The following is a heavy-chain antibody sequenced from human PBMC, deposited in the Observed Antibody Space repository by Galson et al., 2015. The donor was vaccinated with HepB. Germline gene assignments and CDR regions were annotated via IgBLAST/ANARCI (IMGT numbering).Heavy chain of an antibody. CDR1: GFTFSNAW. CDR2: IKSKTDGGTT. J-gene: IGHJ4*02. Sequence: SLRLSCAASGFTFSNAWMNWVRQAPGKGLEWVGRIKSKTDGGTTDYAAPVKGRFTISRDDSKNTLYLQMNSLKTEDTAVYYCTTVAVCGGDCYSIKFDYWGQGTLVTVSS. D-gene: IGHD2-21*01. CDR3: TTVAVCGGDCYSIKFDY. V-gene: IGHV3-15*07.